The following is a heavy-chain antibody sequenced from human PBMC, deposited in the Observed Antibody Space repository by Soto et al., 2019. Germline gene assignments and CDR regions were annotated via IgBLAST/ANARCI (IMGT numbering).Heavy chain of an antibody. CDR1: GYTFNRYY. D-gene: IGHD3-22*01. J-gene: IGHJ4*02. Sequence: VASVKVSCKASGYTFNRYYMHWVRQSPGQGLQWVGWVHPDSGGTNVAQAFQDRVTMTADTSITTAYMDLARLRPDDTAIFYCARGAQGFFPVSGIYFYFDHWGQGTPVTVSS. CDR3: ARGAQGFFPVSGIYFYFDH. CDR2: VHPDSGGT. V-gene: IGHV1-2*02.